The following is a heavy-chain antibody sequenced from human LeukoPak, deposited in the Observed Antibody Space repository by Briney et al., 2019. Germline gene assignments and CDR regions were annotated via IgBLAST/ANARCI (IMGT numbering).Heavy chain of an antibody. CDR2: VRPTGITT. V-gene: IGHV1-46*01. CDR1: GYILTTDY. J-gene: IGHJ4*02. CDR3: TRDNSYWSFDY. Sequence: GASVKVSCKTPGYILTTDYFHWVRQAPGQGLEWIGVVRPTGITTTYAQKFQGRVTMTRDTSTNTVYMELRSLASDDTAVYYCTRDNSYWSFDYWGQGTLVTVSS. D-gene: IGHD3-10*01.